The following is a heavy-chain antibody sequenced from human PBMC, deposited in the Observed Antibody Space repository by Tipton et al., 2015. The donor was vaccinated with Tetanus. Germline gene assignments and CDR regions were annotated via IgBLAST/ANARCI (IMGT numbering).Heavy chain of an antibody. CDR2: ISYGGST. J-gene: IGHJ4*02. CDR1: GGSIRSDNYY. CDR3: ARANYEFPKKGPFDS. Sequence: TLSLTCTVSGGSIRSDNYYWNWIRQPPGKGLEWLAYISYGGSTNSNYPLKSRITISQDTSKNQFSLKLTSVTAADTAVYYCARANYEFPKKGPFDSWGRGTLVIVSS. V-gene: IGHV4-61*01. D-gene: IGHD3-3*01.